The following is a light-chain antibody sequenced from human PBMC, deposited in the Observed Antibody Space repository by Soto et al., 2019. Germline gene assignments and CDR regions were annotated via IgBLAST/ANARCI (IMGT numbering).Light chain of an antibody. CDR1: QSASSSY. V-gene: IGKV3-20*01. CDR2: DAS. J-gene: IGKJ1*01. Sequence: ETVVTQSPRTLSFSPGDTATPSCRASQSASSSYLAGYQQNPGQAPRLLIYDASRRATGIPDRFSGSGSGTDFTLTSSRLEPEDFAVYYCQQYGSTPRTFGQGTKVDIK. CDR3: QQYGSTPRT.